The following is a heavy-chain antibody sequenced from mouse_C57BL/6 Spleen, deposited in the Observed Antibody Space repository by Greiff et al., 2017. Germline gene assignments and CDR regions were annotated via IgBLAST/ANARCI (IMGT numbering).Heavy chain of an antibody. CDR3: ARGKDSNYVGLDYFDY. J-gene: IGHJ2*01. Sequence: VQLQQPGAELVKPGASVKMSCKASGYTFTSYWITWVKQRPGQGLEWIGDIYPGSGSTNYNEKFKSKATLTVDTSSSTAYMQLSSLTSEDSAVYYCARGKDSNYVGLDYFDYWGQGTTLTVSS. D-gene: IGHD2-5*01. CDR2: IYPGSGST. CDR1: GYTFTSYW. V-gene: IGHV1-55*01.